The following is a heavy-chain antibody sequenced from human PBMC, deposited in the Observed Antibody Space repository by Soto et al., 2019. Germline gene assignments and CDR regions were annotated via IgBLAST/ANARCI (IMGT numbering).Heavy chain of an antibody. Sequence: GGSLRLSCAASGFTFSSYGMHWVRQAPGKGLEWVAVIWYDGSNKYYADSVKGRFTISIDNSKNTLYLQMNSLRAEDTAVYYCAKVWHYWYYGMDVCGQGPTVTVSS. CDR3: AKVWHYWYYGMDV. CDR1: GFTFSSYG. J-gene: IGHJ6*02. V-gene: IGHV3-33*06. CDR2: IWYDGSNK.